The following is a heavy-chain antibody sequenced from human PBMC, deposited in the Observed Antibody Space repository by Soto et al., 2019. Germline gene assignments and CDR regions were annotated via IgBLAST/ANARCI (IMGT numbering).Heavy chain of an antibody. Sequence: QVQLQESGPGLVKPSGTLSLTCAVSGGSISSSNWWSWVRQPPGKGLEWIGEIYHSGSTHYNPSLKSRVTISVDKSKNQFSLKLSSVTAADTALYYCARDQGQGALIPLGYWGQGTLVTVSS. CDR3: ARDQGQGALIPLGY. CDR2: IYHSGST. D-gene: IGHD1-26*01. J-gene: IGHJ4*02. CDR1: GGSISSSNW. V-gene: IGHV4-4*02.